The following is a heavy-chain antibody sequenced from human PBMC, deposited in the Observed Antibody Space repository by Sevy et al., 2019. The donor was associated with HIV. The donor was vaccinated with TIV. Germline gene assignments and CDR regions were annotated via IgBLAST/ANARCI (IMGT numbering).Heavy chain of an antibody. Sequence: GGSLRLSCAASGFTFATYAMTWVRQAPGKGLEWVSVISFGGADTYYADSVKGRLTSSTEKSNKTLYLQMNSLRAEDTAVFYCAKDRVSGSYYTGDFDSWGQGTLVTVSS. D-gene: IGHD3-10*01. J-gene: IGHJ4*02. V-gene: IGHV3-23*01. CDR2: ISFGGADT. CDR1: GFTFATYA. CDR3: AKDRVSGSYYTGDFDS.